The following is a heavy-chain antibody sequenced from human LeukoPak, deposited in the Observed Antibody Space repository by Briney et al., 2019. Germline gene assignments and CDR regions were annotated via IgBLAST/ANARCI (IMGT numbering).Heavy chain of an antibody. CDR3: ARAVTVVTRGGLVFDY. Sequence: PGGSLRLSCSASGFPFSSYAMHWVRQAPGKGLEHVSAISDSGGSTYYADSVKGRFTISRDNAKNSLFLQMNSLRDEDTSVYYCARAVTVVTRGGLVFDYWGQGTLVTVSS. V-gene: IGHV3-64*04. J-gene: IGHJ4*02. D-gene: IGHD2-21*02. CDR1: GFPFSSYA. CDR2: ISDSGGST.